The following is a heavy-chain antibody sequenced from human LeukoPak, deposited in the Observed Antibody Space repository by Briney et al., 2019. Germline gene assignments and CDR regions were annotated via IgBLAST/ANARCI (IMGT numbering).Heavy chain of an antibody. CDR2: KWSDGSNK. CDR3: AKDVYDSSRVYNWFDP. J-gene: IGHJ5*02. Sequence: GRSLSLSCAVSRFIFSIYGMHWVRHAPGKGRGWGGVKWSDGSNKFYADSVKGRYTIYRDNSKNTLYLQMNSLRAEDTAVYYCAKDVYDSSRVYNWFDPWGQGTLVTVSS. CDR1: RFIFSIYG. V-gene: IGHV3-33*06. D-gene: IGHD3-22*01.